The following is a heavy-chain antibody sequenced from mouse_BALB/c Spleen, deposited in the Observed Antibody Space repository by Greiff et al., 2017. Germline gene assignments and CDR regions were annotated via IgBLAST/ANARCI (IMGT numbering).Heavy chain of an antibody. Sequence: VQLQQSGAELVRPGTSVKISCKASGYTFTNYWLGWVKQRPGHGLEWIGDIYPGGGYTNYNEKFKGKATLTADTSSSTAYMQLSSLTSEDSAVYFCARETTVVATDAMDYWGQGTSVTVSS. J-gene: IGHJ4*01. CDR1: GYTFTNYW. D-gene: IGHD1-1*01. V-gene: IGHV1-63*02. CDR2: IYPGGGYT. CDR3: ARETTVVATDAMDY.